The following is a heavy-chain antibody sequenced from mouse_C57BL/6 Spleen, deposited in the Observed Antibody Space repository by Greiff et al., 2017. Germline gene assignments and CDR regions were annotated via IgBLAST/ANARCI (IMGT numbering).Heavy chain of an antibody. CDR2: IHPNSGST. D-gene: IGHD2-4*01. Sequence: QVQLKQPGAELVKPGASVKLSCKASGYTFTSYWMHWVKQRPGQGLEWIGMIHPNSGSTNYNEKFKSKATLTVDKSSSTAYMQLSSLTSEDSAVYYCARRGDYDYDGTRGYAMDYWGQGTSVTVSS. J-gene: IGHJ4*01. CDR1: GYTFTSYW. CDR3: ARRGDYDYDGTRGYAMDY. V-gene: IGHV1-64*01.